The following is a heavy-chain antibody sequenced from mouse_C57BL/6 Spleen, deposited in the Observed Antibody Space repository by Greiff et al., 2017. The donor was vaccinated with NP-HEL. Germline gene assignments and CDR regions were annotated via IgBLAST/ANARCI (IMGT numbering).Heavy chain of an antibody. D-gene: IGHD1-1*01. CDR2: ISSGGDYI. CDR3: TRDGGGLLRTGYFDV. CDR1: GFTFSSYA. Sequence: EVQRVESGEGLVKPGGSLKLSCAASGFTFSSYAMSWVRQTPEKRLEWVAYISSGGDYIYYADTVKGRFTISRDNARNTLYLQMSSLKSEDTAMFYCTRDGGGLLRTGYFDVWGTGTTVTVSS. J-gene: IGHJ1*03. V-gene: IGHV5-9-1*02.